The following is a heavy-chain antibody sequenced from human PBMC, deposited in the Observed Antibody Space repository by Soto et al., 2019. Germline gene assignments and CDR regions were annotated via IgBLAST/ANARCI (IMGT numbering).Heavy chain of an antibody. V-gene: IGHV1-69*01. CDR2: IIPIFGTA. CDR3: ARQAPIYCSSTSCRVGYDYYYGMDV. J-gene: IGHJ6*01. CDR1: GGTFSSYA. Sequence: QVQLVQSGAEVKKPGSSVKVSCKASGGTFSSYAISWVRQAPGQGLEWMGGIIPIFGTANYAQKFQGRVTITADESTSTAYMELSSLRSEDTAVYYCARQAPIYCSSTSCRVGYDYYYGMDVWGQGTTVTFCS. D-gene: IGHD2-2*01.